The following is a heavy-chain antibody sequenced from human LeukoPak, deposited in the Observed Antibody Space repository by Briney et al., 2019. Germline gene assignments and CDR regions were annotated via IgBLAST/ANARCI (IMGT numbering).Heavy chain of an antibody. Sequence: SQTLSLTCAISGDSVSSNSAAWNWIRQSPSRGLEWLGRTYYRSKWYNDYAISVKSRITINPDTSKNQFSLQLNSVTPEDTAVYYCARERITLFGVPESGLRYWGQGTLVTVSS. J-gene: IGHJ4*02. V-gene: IGHV6-1*01. CDR1: GDSVSSNSAA. CDR3: ARERITLFGVPESGLRY. D-gene: IGHD3-3*01. CDR2: TYYRSKWYN.